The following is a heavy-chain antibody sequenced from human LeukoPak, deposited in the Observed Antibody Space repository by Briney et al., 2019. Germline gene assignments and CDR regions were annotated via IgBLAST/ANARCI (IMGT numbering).Heavy chain of an antibody. J-gene: IGHJ6*02. CDR1: GFTFSSYG. CDR3: ANNGVSPNYYYGMNV. Sequence: SGGSLRLSCATSGFTFSSYGMHCVRQAPGKGLEWVAVIWYDGSNIHYADSVQGRFTISRDSSKNMLYLQMNSLRAEDTGVYYCANNGVSPNYYYGMNVWGQGTTVTVSS. V-gene: IGHV3-33*06. CDR2: IWYDGSNI. D-gene: IGHD2-8*01.